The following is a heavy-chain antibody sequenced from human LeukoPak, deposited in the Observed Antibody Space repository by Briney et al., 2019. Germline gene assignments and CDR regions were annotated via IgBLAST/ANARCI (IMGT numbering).Heavy chain of an antibody. V-gene: IGHV3-23*01. CDR1: GFTFDDYA. CDR3: AKGGPNYYDSSGLLGY. J-gene: IGHJ4*02. Sequence: GGSLRLSCAASGFTFDDYAMHWVRQAPGKGLEWVSAISGSGGSTYYADSVKGRFTISRDNSKNTLYLQMNSLRAEDTAVYYCAKGGPNYYDSSGLLGYWGQGTLVTVSS. CDR2: ISGSGGST. D-gene: IGHD3-22*01.